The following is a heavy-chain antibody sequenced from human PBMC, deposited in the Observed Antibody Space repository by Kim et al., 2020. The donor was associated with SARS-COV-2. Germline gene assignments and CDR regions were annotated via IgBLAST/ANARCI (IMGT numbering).Heavy chain of an antibody. Sequence: ASVKVSCKTSGYTFTTYPINWVRQAPGQGLEWMGWINTNTGNPTYAQGFTGRFVFSLDTSVSTASLQISRLKAEDTAVYYCVRGRADAYYKMNDYWGQGTLVTVSS. CDR3: VRGRADAYYKMNDY. J-gene: IGHJ4*02. D-gene: IGHD3-10*01. CDR2: INTNTGNP. CDR1: GYTFTTYP. V-gene: IGHV7-4-1*02.